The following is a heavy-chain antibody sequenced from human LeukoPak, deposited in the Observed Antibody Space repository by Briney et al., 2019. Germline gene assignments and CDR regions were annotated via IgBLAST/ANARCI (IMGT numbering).Heavy chain of an antibody. CDR1: GFTFSSYG. CDR2: ISGSGGST. D-gene: IGHD3-22*01. Sequence: GGTLRLSCAASGFTFSSYGMSWVRQAPGKGLEWVSAISGSGGSTYYADSVKGRFTISRDNAKNTLYLDMNSLRAEDTAVFYCATDQDHGYFRQWGQGSLVIVSS. J-gene: IGHJ1*01. V-gene: IGHV3-23*01. CDR3: ATDQDHGYFRQ.